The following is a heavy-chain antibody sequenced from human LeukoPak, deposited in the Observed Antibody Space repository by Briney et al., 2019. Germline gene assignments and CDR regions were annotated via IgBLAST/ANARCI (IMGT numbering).Heavy chain of an antibody. D-gene: IGHD6-19*01. V-gene: IGHV3-48*04. Sequence: GGSLRLSCAASGFTFSSYSMNWVRQAPGKGLEWVSYISSSSSTINYADSVKGRLTISRDNAKNSLYLQMNSLRAEDTAVYYCARDTSSGWSNDYWGQGTLVTVSS. CDR3: ARDTSSGWSNDY. CDR1: GFTFSSYS. CDR2: ISSSSSTI. J-gene: IGHJ4*02.